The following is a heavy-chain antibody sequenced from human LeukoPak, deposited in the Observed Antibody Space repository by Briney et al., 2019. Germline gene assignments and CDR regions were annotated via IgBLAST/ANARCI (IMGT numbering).Heavy chain of an antibody. CDR3: AIYYYGSGSYVDY. Sequence: SVKVSCKASGGTFSSYAISWVRQAPGQGLEWMGRIIPIFGTANYAQKFQGRVTITTDESTSTAYMELSSLRSEDTAVYYCAIYYYGSGSYVDYWGQGTLVTVSS. CDR2: IIPIFGTA. D-gene: IGHD3-10*01. V-gene: IGHV1-69*05. CDR1: GGTFSSYA. J-gene: IGHJ4*02.